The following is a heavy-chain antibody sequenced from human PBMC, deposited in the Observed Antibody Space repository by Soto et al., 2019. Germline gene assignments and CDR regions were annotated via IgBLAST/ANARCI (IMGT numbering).Heavy chain of an antibody. V-gene: IGHV1-69*02. Sequence: ASVKVSCKASGGTFSSYTISWVRQAPGQGLEWMGRIIPILGIANYAQKFQGRVTITADKSTSTAYMELSSLRSEDTAVYYCARRAQIGEQLWLPFDYWAQGTLVTVSS. CDR3: ARRAQIGEQLWLPFDY. J-gene: IGHJ4*02. D-gene: IGHD5-18*01. CDR2: IIPILGIA. CDR1: GGTFSSYT.